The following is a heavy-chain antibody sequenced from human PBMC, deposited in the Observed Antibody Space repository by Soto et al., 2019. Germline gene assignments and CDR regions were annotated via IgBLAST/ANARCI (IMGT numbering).Heavy chain of an antibody. V-gene: IGHV3-30*03. Sequence: SLSRGAAGGSCNSYDRHWVRPAPGKGPEWVAIISYDGSNTYYSDSVSGRFTISRDNSKDTLYLQMHSLRSEDTAIYYCARISRYCSGGDCQAWGKRTQVTVSS. CDR3: ARISRYCSGGDCQA. CDR2: ISYDGSNT. CDR1: GGSCNSYD. J-gene: IGHJ5*02. D-gene: IGHD2-15*01.